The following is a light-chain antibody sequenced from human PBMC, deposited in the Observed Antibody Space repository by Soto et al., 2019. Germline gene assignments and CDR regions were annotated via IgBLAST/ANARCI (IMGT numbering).Light chain of an antibody. Sequence: SVLTQPPSASGSPGQSVTISSTGTSSDVGGYNYVSWYQQHPGKAPKLMIYEVSKQPSGVPDRFSGSKSGNTASLTVSGLQAEDEADYYWSSYAGSNNYVFGTGTKVTVL. J-gene: IGLJ1*01. CDR2: EVS. V-gene: IGLV2-8*01. CDR1: SSDVGGYNY. CDR3: SSYAGSNNYV.